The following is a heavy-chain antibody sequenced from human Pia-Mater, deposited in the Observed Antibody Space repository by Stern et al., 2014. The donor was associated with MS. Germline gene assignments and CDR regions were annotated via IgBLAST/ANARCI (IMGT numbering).Heavy chain of an antibody. Sequence: VQLVESGGGVVQPGRSLRLSCAASGFTLRSYGMHWVRQAPGQGLEWVAVISNDGNEKYYTDPVKGRFTISRDNSKNTLYLQMNSLRIEDTAVYYCAKDRLFCSGGGCYAMDVWGQGTTVTVSS. J-gene: IGHJ6*02. V-gene: IGHV3-30*18. D-gene: IGHD2-15*01. CDR3: AKDRLFCSGGGCYAMDV. CDR2: ISNDGNEK. CDR1: GFTLRSYG.